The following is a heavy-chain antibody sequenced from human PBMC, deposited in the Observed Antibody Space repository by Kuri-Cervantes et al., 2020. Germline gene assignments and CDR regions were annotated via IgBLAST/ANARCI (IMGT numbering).Heavy chain of an antibody. CDR1: GFMFSSYS. J-gene: IGHJ6*03. Sequence: GGSLRLSCAASGFMFSSYSMNWVRQAPGKGVEWVAVISYDGSNKYYADAVKGRFTISRDNSKNTLYLKINSLRAGDTAVYYGAREGNKAVPGREEFFYYYMDVWGKGTTVTVSS. CDR2: ISYDGSNK. D-gene: IGHD6-19*01. V-gene: IGHV3-30*03. CDR3: AREGNKAVPGREEFFYYYMDV.